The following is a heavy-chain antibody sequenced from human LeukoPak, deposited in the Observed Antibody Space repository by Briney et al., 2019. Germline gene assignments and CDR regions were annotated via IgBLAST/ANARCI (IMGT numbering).Heavy chain of an antibody. J-gene: IGHJ5*02. CDR3: ARAVVTAISNWFDP. V-gene: IGHV3-30*04. CDR1: GFTFSSYA. Sequence: GSLRLSCAASGFTFSSYAMHWVRQAPGKGLEWVAVISYDGSNKYYADSVKGRFTISRDNSKNTLYLQMNSLRAEDTAVYYCARAVVTAISNWFDPWGREPWSPSPQ. CDR2: ISYDGSNK. D-gene: IGHD2-21*02.